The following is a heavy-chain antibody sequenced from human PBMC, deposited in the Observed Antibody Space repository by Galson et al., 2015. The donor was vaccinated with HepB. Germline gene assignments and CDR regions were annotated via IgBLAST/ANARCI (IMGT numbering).Heavy chain of an antibody. V-gene: IGHV3-49*04. CDR3: ARGPVVGAAYSGMDV. J-gene: IGHJ6*02. Sequence: SLRLSCAGSGFIFGDYAMSWVRQAPGKGLEWVGFIRWEVYGGTPEDSASGKVTFIISRNDDKVIVHLQINSLKKEDSGFYLCARGPVVGAAYSGMDVWGQGTLVIVSS. CDR2: IRWEVYGGTP. D-gene: IGHD4-23*01. CDR1: GFIFGDYA.